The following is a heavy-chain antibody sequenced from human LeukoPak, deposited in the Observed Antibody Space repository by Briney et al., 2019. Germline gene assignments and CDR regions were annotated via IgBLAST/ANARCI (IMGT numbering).Heavy chain of an antibody. D-gene: IGHD3-3*01. CDR1: GGSFSGYY. CDR2: INHSGST. CDR3: ANRITIYGVVTHH. Sequence: PSETLSLTCAVYGGSFSGYYWSWIRQPPGKGLEWIGEINHSGSTNYNPSLKSRVTISVDTSKNQFSLKLTAADTAVYYCANRITIYGVVTHHWGQGTLVTVSS. J-gene: IGHJ1*01. V-gene: IGHV4-34*01.